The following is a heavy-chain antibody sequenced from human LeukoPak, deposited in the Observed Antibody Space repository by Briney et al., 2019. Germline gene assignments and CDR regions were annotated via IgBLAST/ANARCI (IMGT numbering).Heavy chain of an antibody. CDR2: IYYSGST. D-gene: IGHD2-8*01. CDR3: ATNGYYCIDV. J-gene: IGHJ6*03. Sequence: SETLSLTCTVSGGSISSSSYYWGWIRQPPGKGLEWIGNIYYSGSTYYNPSLKSRVTISVDKSKNQFSLDFNSVTAADTAIYYCATNGYYCIDVWGKGTTVTVSS. CDR1: GGSISSSSYY. V-gene: IGHV4-39*07.